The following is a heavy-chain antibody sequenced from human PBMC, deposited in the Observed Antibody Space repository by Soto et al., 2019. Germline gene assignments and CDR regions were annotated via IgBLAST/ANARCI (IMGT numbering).Heavy chain of an antibody. J-gene: IGHJ6*03. CDR2: IYYSGST. Sequence: SETLSLTCTVSGGSISSYYWSWIRQPPGKGLEWIGYIYYSGSTNYNPSLKSRVTISVDTSKNQFSLKLSSVTAADTAVYYCARSVYYYYMDVWGKGTTVTVSS. CDR3: ARSVYYYYMDV. CDR1: GGSISSYY. V-gene: IGHV4-59*08.